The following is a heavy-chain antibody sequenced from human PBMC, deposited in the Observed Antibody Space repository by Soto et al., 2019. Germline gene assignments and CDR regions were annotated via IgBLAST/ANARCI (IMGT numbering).Heavy chain of an antibody. V-gene: IGHV3-72*01. D-gene: IGHD6-6*01. CDR1: GFTFSDHY. Sequence: GGYLRLSCAASGFTFSDHYMDWVRQAPGKGLEWVGRTRNKANSYTTEYAASVKGRFTISRDDSKNSLYLQMNSLKTEDTAVYYCAREAARGYAFDIWGQGTMVTVSS. CDR2: TRNKANSYTT. CDR3: AREAARGYAFDI. J-gene: IGHJ3*02.